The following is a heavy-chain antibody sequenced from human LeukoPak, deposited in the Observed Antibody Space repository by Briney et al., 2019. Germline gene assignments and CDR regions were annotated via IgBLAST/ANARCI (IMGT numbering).Heavy chain of an antibody. J-gene: IGHJ6*03. D-gene: IGHD5-18*01. CDR3: AREIHVGPYYYYYMDV. CDR1: GGSFSGYY. CDR2: IKQDGSEK. V-gene: IGHV3-7*01. Sequence: ETLSLTCAVYGGSFSGYYWSWVRQAPGKGLEWVANIKQDGSEKYYVDSVKGRFTISRDNAKNSLYLQMNSLRAEDTAVYYCAREIHVGPYYYYYMDVWGKGTTVTVSS.